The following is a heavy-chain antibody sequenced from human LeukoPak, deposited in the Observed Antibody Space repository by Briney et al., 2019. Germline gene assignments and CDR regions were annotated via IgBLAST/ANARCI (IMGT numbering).Heavy chain of an antibody. Sequence: SETLTLTCTVSGGSISSSSYYWGWIRQPPGKGLEWIGSIYYSGSTYYNPSLKSRVTISVDTSKNQFSLKLSSVTAADTAVYYCAREWELLFDAFDIWGQGTMVTVSS. CDR1: GGSISSSSYY. V-gene: IGHV4-39*07. CDR2: IYYSGST. D-gene: IGHD1-26*01. CDR3: AREWELLFDAFDI. J-gene: IGHJ3*02.